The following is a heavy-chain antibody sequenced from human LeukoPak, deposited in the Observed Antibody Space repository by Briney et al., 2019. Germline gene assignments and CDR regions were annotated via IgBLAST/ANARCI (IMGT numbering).Heavy chain of an antibody. V-gene: IGHV3-74*01. D-gene: IGHD3-16*01. Sequence: GGSLRLSCAASGLTISDSWIHWVRQVPGKGMMWVSRLASDENNRIYADSVKGRFTISRDNAKNTLFLQMNSLRVEDTGFYYCARDAGWGRLDSWGQGALVTVSS. CDR3: ARDAGWGRLDS. CDR1: GLTISDSW. J-gene: IGHJ4*02. CDR2: LASDENNR.